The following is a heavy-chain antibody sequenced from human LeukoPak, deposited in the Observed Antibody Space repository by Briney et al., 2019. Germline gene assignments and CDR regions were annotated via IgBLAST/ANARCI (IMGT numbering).Heavy chain of an antibody. CDR1: GFFFNDYY. J-gene: IGHJ5*02. CDR3: ARGVAKIS. V-gene: IGHV3-11*01. CDR2: VSGSGGTL. D-gene: IGHD5-12*01. Sequence: GGSLRLSCAASGFFFNDYYISWIRQAPGKGLEWVAYVSGSGGTLYYADSVQGRFTISRHNVKKSLYLQMDNLRVDDTAVYYCARGVAKISWGQGTLVTVSS.